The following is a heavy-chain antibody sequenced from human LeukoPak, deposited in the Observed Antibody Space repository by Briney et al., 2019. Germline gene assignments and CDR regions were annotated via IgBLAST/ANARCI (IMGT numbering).Heavy chain of an antibody. CDR3: ARDSSGYYYAQNYFHY. CDR2: ISTSGTYV. D-gene: IGHD3-22*01. CDR1: GFTFSTYT. Sequence: GGSLRLSCAASGFTFSTYTMDWVRQAPGKGLEWVSSISTSGTYVWYAGSVKGRFTISRDNAKNSVYLQMNSLRAEDTAVYYCARDSSGYYYAQNYFHYWGQGTLVTVSS. V-gene: IGHV3-21*01. J-gene: IGHJ4*02.